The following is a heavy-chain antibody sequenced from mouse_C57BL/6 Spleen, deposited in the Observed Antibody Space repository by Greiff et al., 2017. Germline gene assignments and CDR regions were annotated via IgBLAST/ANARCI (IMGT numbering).Heavy chain of an antibody. CDR2: IDPETGGT. D-gene: IGHD2-1*01. V-gene: IGHV1-15*01. CDR1: GYTFTDYE. J-gene: IGHJ3*01. CDR3: TRSLIYYGNYGFAY. Sequence: VQLQQSGAELVRPGASVTLSCKASGYTFTDYEMHWVKQTPVHGLEWIGAIDPETGGTAYNQKFKGKAILTADKSSSTAYMELRSLTSEDSAVYYCTRSLIYYGNYGFAYWGQGTLVTVSA.